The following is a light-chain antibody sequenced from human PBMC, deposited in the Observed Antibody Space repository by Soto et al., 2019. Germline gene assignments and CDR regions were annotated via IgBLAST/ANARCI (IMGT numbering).Light chain of an antibody. J-gene: IGLJ1*01. CDR3: ISYTGSDTSYV. Sequence: QSALTQPRSVSGSPGQSVTISCTGAGSDVSGYNFLSWYQQYPGKAPKVIIYDVNKRPSGVPDRFSGSKSGKAASLTISGLQAEDEADYFCISYTGSDTSYVFGTGTKLTVL. CDR2: DVN. V-gene: IGLV2-11*01. CDR1: GSDVSGYNF.